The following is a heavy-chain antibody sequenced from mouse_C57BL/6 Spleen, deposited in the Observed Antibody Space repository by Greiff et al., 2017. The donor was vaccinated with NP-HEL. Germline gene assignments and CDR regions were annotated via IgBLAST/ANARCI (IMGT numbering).Heavy chain of an antibody. CDR1: GYTFTSYW. CDR2: IDPSDSET. V-gene: IGHV1-52*01. Sequence: QVQLQQSGAELVRPGSSVKLSCKASGYTFTSYWMHWVKQRPIQGLEWIGNIDPSDSETHYNQKFKDKATLTVDKSSSTAYMQLSSLTSEDSAVYYCARETRNFYYFDYWGQGTTLTVSS. CDR3: ARETRNFYYFDY. J-gene: IGHJ2*01.